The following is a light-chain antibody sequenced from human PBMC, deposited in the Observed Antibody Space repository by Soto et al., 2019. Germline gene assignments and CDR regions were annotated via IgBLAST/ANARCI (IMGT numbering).Light chain of an antibody. V-gene: IGKV3-15*01. CDR2: GAS. J-gene: IGKJ1*01. CDR3: QQYFNWPLTWT. CDR1: QSVRTN. Sequence: DIVVTQSPATLSASPGERVTLSCRASQSVRTNVAWYQQIPGQAPRLLVYGASTRATGVPARFTGSGSGIEFSLTISSLLSEDSAFYYCQQYFNWPLTWTFGPGTKV.